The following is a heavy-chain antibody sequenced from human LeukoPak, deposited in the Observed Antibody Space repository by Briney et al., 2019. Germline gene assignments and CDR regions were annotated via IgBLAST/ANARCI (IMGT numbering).Heavy chain of an antibody. J-gene: IGHJ4*02. CDR1: GGTFSSYA. D-gene: IGHD6-13*01. CDR2: IIPIFGTA. CDR3: ARDDSIAAAGLF. V-gene: IGHV1-69*01. Sequence: ASVKVSCKASGGTFSSYAISWVRQAPGQGLEWMGGIIPIFGTANYAQKFQGRVTITADESTGTAYMELSSLRSEDTAVYYCARDDSIAAAGLFWGQGTLVTVSS.